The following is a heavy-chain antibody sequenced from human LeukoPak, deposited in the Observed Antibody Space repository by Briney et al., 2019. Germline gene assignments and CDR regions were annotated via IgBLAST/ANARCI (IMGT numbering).Heavy chain of an antibody. CDR1: GYTLTELS. D-gene: IGHD5-12*01. Sequence: ASVKVSCKVSGYTLTELSMHWVRQAPGKGLEWMGGFDPEDGETIYVQKFQGRVTMTEDTSTDTAYMELSSLRSEDTAVYYCATDRGRWLRDAFDIWGQGTMVTVSS. V-gene: IGHV1-24*01. J-gene: IGHJ3*02. CDR3: ATDRGRWLRDAFDI. CDR2: FDPEDGET.